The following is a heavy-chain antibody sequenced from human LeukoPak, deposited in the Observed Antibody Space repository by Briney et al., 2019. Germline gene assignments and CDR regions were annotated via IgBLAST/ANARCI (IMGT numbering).Heavy chain of an antibody. D-gene: IGHD6-13*01. CDR1: GYSFTRYF. CDR2: IITSDGST. V-gene: IGHV1-46*01. J-gene: IGHJ6*02. Sequence: ASVKVSCKASGYSFTRYFIHWVRQVPGQGLEWMGIIITSDGSTSYAQKFQGRVTITADESTSTAYMELSSLRSEDTAVYYCARVAYVQLDYYYYGMDVWGQGTTVTVSS. CDR3: ARVAYVQLDYYYYGMDV.